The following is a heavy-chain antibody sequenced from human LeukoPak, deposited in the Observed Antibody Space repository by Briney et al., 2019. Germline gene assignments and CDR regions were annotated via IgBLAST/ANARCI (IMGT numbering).Heavy chain of an antibody. J-gene: IGHJ4*02. D-gene: IGHD3-16*02. Sequence: GRALRLSCAASGFTFSNYNMSWVRHAPGKGLEWVSGIDWNGGRTGYADSVKGRFTISRDSAKNSLYLQMNSLRAEDTALYYCARPGPTFGGVITYFDYWGQGTLVTVSS. CDR3: ARPGPTFGGVITYFDY. CDR1: GFTFSNYN. V-gene: IGHV3-20*04. CDR2: IDWNGGRT.